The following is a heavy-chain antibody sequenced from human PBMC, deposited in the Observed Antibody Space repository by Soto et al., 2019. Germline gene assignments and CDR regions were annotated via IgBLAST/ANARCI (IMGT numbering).Heavy chain of an antibody. J-gene: IGHJ3*02. V-gene: IGHV3-33*01. Sequence: QVQLVESGGGVVQPGRSLRLPCAASGFTFSSYGMHWVRQAPGKGLEWVAVILYDGSNKYYADSVKGRFTISRDNSKNTLYLQMNSLRAEDTAVYYCARDYSSGWYVGGGAFDIWGQGTMVTVSS. D-gene: IGHD6-19*01. CDR1: GFTFSSYG. CDR2: ILYDGSNK. CDR3: ARDYSSGWYVGGGAFDI.